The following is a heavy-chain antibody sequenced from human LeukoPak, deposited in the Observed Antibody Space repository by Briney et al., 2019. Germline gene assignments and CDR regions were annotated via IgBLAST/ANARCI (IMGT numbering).Heavy chain of an antibody. Sequence: PEASVKVSCKASGGTFSSYAISRVRQAPGQGLEWMGGIIPIFGTANYAQKFQGRVTITADESTSTAYMELSSLRSEDTAVYYCAKTSYDFWSGYYWTFDYWGQGTLVTVSS. J-gene: IGHJ4*02. CDR3: AKTSYDFWSGYYWTFDY. CDR2: IIPIFGTA. CDR1: GGTFSSYA. V-gene: IGHV1-69*13. D-gene: IGHD3-3*01.